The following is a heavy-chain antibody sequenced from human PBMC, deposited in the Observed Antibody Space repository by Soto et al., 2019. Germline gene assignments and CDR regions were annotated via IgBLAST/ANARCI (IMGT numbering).Heavy chain of an antibody. V-gene: IGHV1-2*04. CDR2: INPNSGGT. Sequence: SVKVSCKASGYTFTVYYMHGVGQAPVQGREWMGWINPNSGGTNYAQKFQGWVTMTRDTSISTAYMELSRLRSDDTAVYYCAREGVAITGTEGENWFDPWGQGTLVTVSS. D-gene: IGHD1-20*01. J-gene: IGHJ5*02. CDR3: AREGVAITGTEGENWFDP. CDR1: GYTFTVYY.